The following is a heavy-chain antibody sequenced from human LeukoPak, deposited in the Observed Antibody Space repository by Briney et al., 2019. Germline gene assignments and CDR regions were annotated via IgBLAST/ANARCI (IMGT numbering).Heavy chain of an antibody. D-gene: IGHD4-17*01. V-gene: IGHV1-69*04. CDR2: IIPILGIA. J-gene: IGHJ4*02. Sequence: ASVKVSCKASGGTFSSYAISWVRQAPGQGLVWMGRIIPILGIANYAQKFQGRVTITADKSTSTAYMELSSLRSEDTAVYYCASGLMTTVIRAIDYWGQGTLVTVSS. CDR1: GGTFSSYA. CDR3: ASGLMTTVIRAIDY.